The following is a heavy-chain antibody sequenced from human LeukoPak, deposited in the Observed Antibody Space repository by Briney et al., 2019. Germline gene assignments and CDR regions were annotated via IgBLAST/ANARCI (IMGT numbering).Heavy chain of an antibody. Sequence: SHTLSLTCTVSGRPISTYCWNWIRQAPGKGLEWVGHIYDNGRTYYNPSQKSRDTISVDTSKNQFCLKLSSVTAADTAVYYCARSLHDHVWGTSSPNAFDIWGQGTMVSVSS. CDR2: IYDNGRT. J-gene: IGHJ3*02. CDR3: ARSLHDHVWGTSSPNAFDI. CDR1: GRPISTYC. V-gene: IGHV4-59*07. D-gene: IGHD3-16*01.